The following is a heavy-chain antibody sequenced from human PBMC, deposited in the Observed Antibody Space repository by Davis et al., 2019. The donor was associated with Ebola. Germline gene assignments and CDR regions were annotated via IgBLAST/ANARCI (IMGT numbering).Heavy chain of an antibody. J-gene: IGHJ4*02. CDR2: ISFDGRNK. V-gene: IGHV3-30*04. CDR3: VRARPTVATDF. D-gene: IGHD5-12*01. Sequence: PSETLSLTCTVSGGSISSHTYYWGWIRQPPGKGLEWVAIISFDGRNKYYADSVTGRFTISRDYSKNTLYLQMNRLRVEDTAVYYCVRARPTVATDFWGQGTLVTVSS. CDR1: GGSISSHT.